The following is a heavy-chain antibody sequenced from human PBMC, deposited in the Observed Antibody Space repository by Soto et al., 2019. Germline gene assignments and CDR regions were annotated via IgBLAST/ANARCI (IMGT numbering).Heavy chain of an antibody. V-gene: IGHV3-30*18. CDR2: ISYDGSNK. Sequence: QVQLVESGGGVVQPGRSLRLSCAASGFTFSSYGMHWVRQAPGKGLGWVAVISYDGSNKYYADSVKGRFTISRDNSKNTLYLQMNSLRAEDTAVYYCAKGSNYYDSSGYYSFDYWGQGTLVTVSS. CDR1: GFTFSSYG. D-gene: IGHD3-22*01. CDR3: AKGSNYYDSSGYYSFDY. J-gene: IGHJ4*02.